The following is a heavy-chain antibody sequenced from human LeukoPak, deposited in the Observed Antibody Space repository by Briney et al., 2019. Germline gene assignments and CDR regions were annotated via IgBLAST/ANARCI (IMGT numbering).Heavy chain of an antibody. CDR1: GGSINSGDYY. CDR3: ASSRRLVTGHYYYGMDV. CDR2: IYYSGST. J-gene: IGHJ6*02. D-gene: IGHD2-21*02. V-gene: IGHV4-30-4*01. Sequence: PSETLSLTCSVSGGSINSGDYYWSWIRRAPGKGLEWIGYIYYSGSTYQNPSLKSRVTISADTSKNHFSLKMTSVTAADTAVYYCASSRRLVTGHYYYGMDVWGQGTTVTVSS.